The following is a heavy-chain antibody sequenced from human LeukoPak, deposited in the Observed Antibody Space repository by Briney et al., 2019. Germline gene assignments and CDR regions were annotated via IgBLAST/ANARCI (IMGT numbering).Heavy chain of an antibody. CDR3: ARDTLGEGEDANYAVYYFDY. Sequence: GGSLSLSCAASGFTFRTYWMSWVRQAPGKGLEWVANIKQDGNEKYYVDSVKGRSTISRDNAKNSLDLQMNSLRAEDTAVYYCARDTLGEGEDANYAVYYFDYWGQGTPVTVSS. CDR1: GFTFRTYW. J-gene: IGHJ4*02. CDR2: IKQDGNEK. V-gene: IGHV3-7*01. D-gene: IGHD4/OR15-4a*01.